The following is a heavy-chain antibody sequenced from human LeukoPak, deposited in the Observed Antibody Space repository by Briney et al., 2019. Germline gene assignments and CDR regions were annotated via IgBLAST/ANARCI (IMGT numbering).Heavy chain of an antibody. CDR3: AREGDPHFDY. J-gene: IGHJ4*02. CDR2: ISNSGNTR. CDR1: GFTFSDYY. D-gene: IGHD3-16*01. V-gene: IGHV3-11*01. Sequence: GGALRLSYAASGFTFSDYYMSWIRQPPGKGLAWVSYISNSGNTRYYADSVKGRFTISRDNAKDSLYLQMNSLRAEDTAVYYCAREGDPHFDYWGQGSLVTVSS.